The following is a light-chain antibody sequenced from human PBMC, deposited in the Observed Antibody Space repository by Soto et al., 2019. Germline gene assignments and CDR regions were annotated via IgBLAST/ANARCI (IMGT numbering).Light chain of an antibody. J-gene: IGKJ1*01. CDR3: QQYNNWLWT. Sequence: EVVMTQSPATLSVSPGERVTLSCRASQSINAHLAWYQQKPGQAPRLLIHGASTRATGIPARFSGRGFGTELNLNISSLQSEDFAVYYCQQYNNWLWTFGQGNKVEIQ. V-gene: IGKV3-15*01. CDR1: QSINAH. CDR2: GAS.